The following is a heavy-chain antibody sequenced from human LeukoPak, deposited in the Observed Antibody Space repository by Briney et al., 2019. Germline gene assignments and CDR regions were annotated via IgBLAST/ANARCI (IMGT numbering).Heavy chain of an antibody. Sequence: GESLKISCKGSGYSFTSYWIGWVRQMPGKGLEWMGIIYPGDSDTRYSPSFQGQVTISADKSISTAYLQWSSLKASDTAMYYCARHVTIFGVVPSDDAFDIWGQGTMVTVSS. D-gene: IGHD3-3*01. CDR3: ARHVTIFGVVPSDDAFDI. V-gene: IGHV5-51*01. CDR1: GYSFTSYW. CDR2: IYPGDSDT. J-gene: IGHJ3*02.